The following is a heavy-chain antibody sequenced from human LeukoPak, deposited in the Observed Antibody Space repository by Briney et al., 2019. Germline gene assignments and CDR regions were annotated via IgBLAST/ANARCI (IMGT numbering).Heavy chain of an antibody. CDR1: GYSISSGYY. CDR3: ARMLRITMVRGVLNWFDP. Sequence: SETLSLTCTVSGYSISSGYYWGWVRQPPGKGLEWIGSISHAGSTDYSPSLKSRVTISVDTSKNQFSLKLSSVTAADTAVYYCARMLRITMVRGVLNWFDPWGQGTLVTVSS. V-gene: IGHV4-38-2*02. D-gene: IGHD3-10*01. J-gene: IGHJ5*02. CDR2: ISHAGST.